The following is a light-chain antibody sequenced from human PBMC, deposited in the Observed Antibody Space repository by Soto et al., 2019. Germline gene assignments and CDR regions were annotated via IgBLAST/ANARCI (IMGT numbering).Light chain of an antibody. CDR2: RNN. CDR1: SSNIGSNS. CDR3: AAWDDSLSGDV. V-gene: IGLV1-47*01. Sequence: QSVLTQPPSASGTPGQRVTISCSGSSSNIGSNSVYWYQQLPGTAPKLLIRRNNRRPSGVPARFSGSKSGTAASLAGSGLGAEDEADEYWAAWDDSLSGDVFGTGTKVTVL. J-gene: IGLJ1*01.